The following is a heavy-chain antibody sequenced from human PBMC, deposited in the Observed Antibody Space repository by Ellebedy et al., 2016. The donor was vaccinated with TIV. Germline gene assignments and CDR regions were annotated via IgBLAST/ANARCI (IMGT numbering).Heavy chain of an antibody. CDR3: ASWDYSGSYSLLDAFDI. V-gene: IGHV3-21*01. D-gene: IGHD1-26*01. CDR2: ISGSSSYI. CDR1: GLTFSSYS. Sequence: GGSLRLSCAASGLTFSSYSMNWVRQAPGKGLEWVSSISGSSSYIYYADSVKGRFTISRDNAKNSLYLQMNSLRAEDTAVYYCASWDYSGSYSLLDAFDIWGQGTMVTVSS. J-gene: IGHJ3*02.